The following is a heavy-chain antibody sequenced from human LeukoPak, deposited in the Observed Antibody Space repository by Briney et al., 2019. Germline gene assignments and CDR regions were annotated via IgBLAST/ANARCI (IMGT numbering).Heavy chain of an antibody. D-gene: IGHD3-22*01. CDR1: GYTFTVYY. Sequence: ASVKVSCKASGYTFTVYYIHWVRQAPGQGLEWMGIINPSGGSTSYAQTFQGRVIISRDTSTRTIYMELSSLRSDDTAMYYCARGERSPIYYDTSRSGYYGGFDYWGQGTLVTVSS. CDR2: INPSGGST. J-gene: IGHJ4*02. V-gene: IGHV1-46*01. CDR3: ARGERSPIYYDTSRSGYYGGFDY.